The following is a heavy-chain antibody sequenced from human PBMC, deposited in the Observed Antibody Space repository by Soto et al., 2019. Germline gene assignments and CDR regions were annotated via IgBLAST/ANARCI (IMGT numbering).Heavy chain of an antibody. J-gene: IGHJ4*01. V-gene: IGHV3-23*01. CDR1: GFTFSSYA. D-gene: IGHD2-2*01. Sequence: GGSLRLSCTASGFTFSSYAMSWVRKGPGKGLEWVSAISGSGGSTYYADPSKGRFTISRDNSTNTLYLQMNSLRAAATAVDYCPKLPAGGGYWGQGTLVTVSS. CDR2: ISGSGGST. CDR3: PKLPAGGGY.